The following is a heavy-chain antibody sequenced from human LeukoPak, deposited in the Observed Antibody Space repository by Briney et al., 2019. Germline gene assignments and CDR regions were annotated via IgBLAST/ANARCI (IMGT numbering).Heavy chain of an antibody. CDR3: ARELRYDNSDSGAF. CDR1: GGSISSGGYY. CDR2: IYHSGST. J-gene: IGHJ3*01. V-gene: IGHV4-30-2*01. Sequence: SETLSLTCTVSGGSISSGGYYWSWIRQPPGKGLEWIGYIYHSGSTYYNPSLKSRVTISVDRSKNQFSLKLSSVTAADTAVYYCARELRYDNSDSGAFWGQGTVVTVSS. D-gene: IGHD3-22*01.